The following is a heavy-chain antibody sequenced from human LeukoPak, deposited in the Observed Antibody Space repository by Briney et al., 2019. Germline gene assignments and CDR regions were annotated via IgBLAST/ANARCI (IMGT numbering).Heavy chain of an antibody. J-gene: IGHJ4*01. V-gene: IGHV3-7*01. CDR1: GFSLNSYW. CDR2: IKRDGSEK. CDR3: VRDDGAAKPC. Sequence: GGSLRLSCAASGFSLNSYWMSWVRQAPGKGLEWVANIKRDGSEKYYMDSVKGRFSISRDYAKNSLYLQLSSLRVEDTAMYYCVRDDGAAKPCWGHGTLVTVSP. D-gene: IGHD6-13*01.